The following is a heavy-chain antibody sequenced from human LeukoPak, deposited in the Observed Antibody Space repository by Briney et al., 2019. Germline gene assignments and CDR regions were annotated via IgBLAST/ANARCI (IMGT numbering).Heavy chain of an antibody. CDR2: ISGSGGST. D-gene: IGHD3-3*01. CDR1: GFTFSSYA. Sequence: PGGSLRLSCAASGFTFSSYAMSWVRPAPGKGLEWVSAISGSGGSTYYADSVKGRFTISRDNSKNTLYLQMNSLRAEDTAVYYCAKDGTHYDFWSGTVSGYYFDYWGQGTLVTVSS. J-gene: IGHJ4*02. V-gene: IGHV3-23*01. CDR3: AKDGTHYDFWSGTVSGYYFDY.